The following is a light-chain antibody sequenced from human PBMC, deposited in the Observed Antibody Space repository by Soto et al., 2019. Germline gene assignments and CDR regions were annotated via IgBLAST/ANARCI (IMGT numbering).Light chain of an antibody. CDR1: QSLSSNY. J-gene: IGKJ4*01. CDR3: QHYDSSPLT. V-gene: IGKV3-20*01. Sequence: ESVLTQSPGTLSLSPGERATLSCRASQSLSSNYLAWYQQKPGQAPRLLIYDASSRATGIPDRFSGRGSGTDFTLPISRLEPVYFAVYFCQHYDSSPLTFAGGTKVE. CDR2: DAS.